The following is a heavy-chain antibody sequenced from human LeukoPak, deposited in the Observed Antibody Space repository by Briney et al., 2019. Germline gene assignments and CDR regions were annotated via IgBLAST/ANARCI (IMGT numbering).Heavy chain of an antibody. CDR2: INSGGSST. D-gene: IGHD5-18*01. CDR1: QFTFSNYW. V-gene: IGHV3-74*01. CDR3: ARGGYGTGIDY. J-gene: IGHJ4*02. Sequence: PGGSLRLSCAASQFTFSNYWMHWVRHAPGKGLVWLSYINSGGSSTTYAGSVKGRFTISRDNAKNTLYLQMNSLRAEDTAVYYCARGGYGTGIDYWGQGALVTVSS.